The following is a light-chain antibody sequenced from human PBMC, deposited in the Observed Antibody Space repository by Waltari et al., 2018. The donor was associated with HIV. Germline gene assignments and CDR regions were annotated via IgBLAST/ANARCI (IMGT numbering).Light chain of an antibody. CDR3: ASHAGSKDV. CDR2: DVT. Sequence: QPALTQPPSASGSPGQPVTISCTATSRDIGAYNYVAWYQQYPGKAPKLMIYDVTKRPSGVPDRFSGSKSGNSASLTVSGLQAEDEADYYCASHAGSKDVFGGGTKLTVL. V-gene: IGLV2-8*01. CDR1: SRDIGAYNY. J-gene: IGLJ2*01.